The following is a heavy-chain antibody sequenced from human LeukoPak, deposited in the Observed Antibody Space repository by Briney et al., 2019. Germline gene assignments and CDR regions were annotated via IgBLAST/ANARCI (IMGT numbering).Heavy chain of an antibody. V-gene: IGHV4-59*12. CDR2: IYYSGST. CDR1: GGSISSYY. J-gene: IGHJ3*02. D-gene: IGHD2-15*01. CDR3: ARDGIWAFDI. Sequence: SETLSLTCTVSGGSISSYYWSWIRQPPGKGLEWIGYIYYSGSTNYNPSLKSRVTISVDTSKNQFSLKLSSVTAADTAVYYCARDGIWAFDIWGQGTMVTVSS.